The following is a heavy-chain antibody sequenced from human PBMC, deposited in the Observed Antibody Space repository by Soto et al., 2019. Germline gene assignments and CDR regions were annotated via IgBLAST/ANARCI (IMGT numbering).Heavy chain of an antibody. CDR3: AKWGGWLPLSDYYYYMDV. CDR2: ISYDGSNK. V-gene: IGHV3-30*18. D-gene: IGHD3-10*01. J-gene: IGHJ6*03. Sequence: GGSLRLSCAASGFTFSSYGMHWVRQAPGKGLEWVAVISYDGSNKYYADSVKGRFTISRDNSKNTLYLQMNSLRAEDTAVYYCAKWGGWLPLSDYYYYMDVWGKGTTVTVSS. CDR1: GFTFSSYG.